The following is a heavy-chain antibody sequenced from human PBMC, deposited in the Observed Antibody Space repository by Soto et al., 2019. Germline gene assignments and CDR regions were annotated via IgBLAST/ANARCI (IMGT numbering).Heavy chain of an antibody. Sequence: QVQLVQSGVEVKKPGASVRVSCKASGYTFTNYGITWVRQAPGQGLEWLGWISGYNGNTNYAQKFQGGVTMTTDTSTSTAYMDLTSLRYDDTAVYYCARGGRFAVADTDYWGQGTLLTVSS. CDR1: GYTFTNYG. J-gene: IGHJ4*02. D-gene: IGHD3-3*01. CDR3: ARGGRFAVADTDY. V-gene: IGHV1-18*01. CDR2: ISGYNGNT.